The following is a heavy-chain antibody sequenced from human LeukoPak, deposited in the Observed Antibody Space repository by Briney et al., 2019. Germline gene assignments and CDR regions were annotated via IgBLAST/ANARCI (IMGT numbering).Heavy chain of an antibody. CDR2: MNRDGSEK. V-gene: IGHV3-7*01. CDR3: ARDGGIIRFGGQDV. J-gene: IGHJ6*02. D-gene: IGHD3-16*01. CDR1: GFTFSDYW. Sequence: GGSLRLSCAASGFTFSDYWLSWVRQAPGKGLEWVANMNRDGSEKNYVDSMKGRITISRDNAKNSLYLQMNSLRVEDTAVYYCARDGGIIRFGGQDVWGQGTTVTV.